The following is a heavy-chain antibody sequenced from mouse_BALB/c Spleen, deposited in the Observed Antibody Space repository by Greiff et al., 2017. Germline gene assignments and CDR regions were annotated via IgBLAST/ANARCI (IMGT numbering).Heavy chain of an antibody. D-gene: IGHD2-4*01. V-gene: IGHV1-37*01. J-gene: IGHJ4*01. CDR1: GYSFTGYF. Sequence: EVKLVESGPELVKPGASVKISCKASGYSFTGYFMNWVKQSHGKSLEWIGRINPYNGDTFYNQKFKGKATLTVDKSSSTAHMELLSLTSEDSAVYYCGRLSYDYGGYYAMDYWGQGTSVTVSS. CDR2: INPYNGDT. CDR3: GRLSYDYGGYYAMDY.